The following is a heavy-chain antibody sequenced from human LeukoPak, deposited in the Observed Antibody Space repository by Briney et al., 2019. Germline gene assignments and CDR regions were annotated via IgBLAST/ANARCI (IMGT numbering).Heavy chain of an antibody. J-gene: IGHJ6*03. CDR2: IYTSGTT. V-gene: IGHV4-61*02. CDR1: GGSISSGFYY. D-gene: IGHD6-13*01. Sequence: SETLSLTCTVSGGSISSGFYYWSWIRQPAGKGLEWIGRIYTSGTTNYSPSLKSRVTISVDTSKNQFSLKLSSVTAADTAVYYCASISGYSSSWYPDYYYYYYMDVWGKGTTVTVSS. CDR3: ASISGYSSSWYPDYYYYYYMDV.